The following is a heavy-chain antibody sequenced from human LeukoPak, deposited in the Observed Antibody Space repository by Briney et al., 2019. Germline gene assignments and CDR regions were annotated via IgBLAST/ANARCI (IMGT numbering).Heavy chain of an antibody. J-gene: IGHJ4*02. CDR3: ARYRYKVGASRGVDY. D-gene: IGHD3-16*02. CDR2: ISAYNGNT. CDR1: GYTFTSYG. V-gene: IGHV1-18*01. Sequence: GASVKVSCKASGYTFTSYGISWVRQAPGQGLEWMGWISAYNGNTNYAQKLQGRVTMTTDTSTSTAYMELRSLRSDDTAVYYCARYRYKVGASRGVDYWGQGALVTVSS.